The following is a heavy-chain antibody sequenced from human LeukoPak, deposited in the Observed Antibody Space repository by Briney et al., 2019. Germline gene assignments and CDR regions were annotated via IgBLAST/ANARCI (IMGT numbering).Heavy chain of an antibody. CDR3: AKEGFDS. CDR1: GFTFSTYA. CDR2: ITNTGGVT. V-gene: IGHV3-23*01. J-gene: IGHJ4*02. Sequence: PGGSLRLSCAASGFTFSTYAMSWVRQAPGKGLEWVSGITNTGGVTLYADSVKGRLTVSRDNSKNTLYLHMNSLRADDTAVYYCAKEGFDSWGQGTLVTVSS.